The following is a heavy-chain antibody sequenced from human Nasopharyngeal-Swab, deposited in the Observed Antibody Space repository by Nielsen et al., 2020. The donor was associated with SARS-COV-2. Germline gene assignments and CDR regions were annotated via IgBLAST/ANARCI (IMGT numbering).Heavy chain of an antibody. CDR3: ARERVRVLLWFGEFGMDV. Sequence: SETLSLTCAVYGGSFSGYYWSWIRQPPGKGLEWIGEINHSGSTNYNPSLKSRATISVDTSKNQFSLKLSSVTAADTAVYYCARERVRVLLWFGEFGMDVWGQGTTVTVSS. J-gene: IGHJ6*02. V-gene: IGHV4-34*01. D-gene: IGHD3-10*01. CDR1: GGSFSGYY. CDR2: INHSGST.